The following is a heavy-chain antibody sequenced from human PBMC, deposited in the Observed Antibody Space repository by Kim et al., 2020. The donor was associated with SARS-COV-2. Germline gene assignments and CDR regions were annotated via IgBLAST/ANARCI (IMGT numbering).Heavy chain of an antibody. J-gene: IGHJ4*02. V-gene: IGHV2-70*11. CDR1: GFSLSTSGMC. CDR2: IDWDDDK. Sequence: SGPTLVNPTQTLTLTCTFSGFSLSTSGMCVSWIRQPPGKALEWLARIDWDDDKYYNTSLKTRLTISKDTSKNQVVLTMTNMDPVDTATYYCARTPRAAAHLDYWGQGTLVTVSS. D-gene: IGHD6-13*01. CDR3: ARTPRAAAHLDY.